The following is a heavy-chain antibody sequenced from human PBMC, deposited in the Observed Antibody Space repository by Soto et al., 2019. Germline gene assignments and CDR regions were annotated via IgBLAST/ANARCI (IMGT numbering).Heavy chain of an antibody. CDR1: GGSISSGGYY. CDR3: ARDIAVSGTNAGGATWFDP. D-gene: IGHD2-2*01. CDR2: IYYSGST. Sequence: LSLTCTVSGGSISSGGYYWSWIRQHPGKGLEWIGYIYYSGSTYYNPSLKSRVTISVDTSKNQFSLKLSSVTAVDTAVYYCARDIAVSGTNAGGATWFDPWGQGTLVTVSS. J-gene: IGHJ5*02. V-gene: IGHV4-31*03.